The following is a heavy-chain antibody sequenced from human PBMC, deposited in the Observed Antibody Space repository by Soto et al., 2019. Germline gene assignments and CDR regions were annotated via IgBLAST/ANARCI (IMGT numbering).Heavy chain of an antibody. CDR1: GGSISSSSYY. Sequence: QLQESGPGLVKPSETLSLTCTVSGGSISSSSYYWGWIRQPPGKGLEWIGSIYYSGSTYYNPSLKSRVTISVDTSKNQFSLKLSSVTAADTAVYYCARLMADTSGNIDYWGQGTLVTVSS. V-gene: IGHV4-39*01. CDR3: ARLMADTSGNIDY. J-gene: IGHJ4*02. CDR2: IYYSGST. D-gene: IGHD3-3*01.